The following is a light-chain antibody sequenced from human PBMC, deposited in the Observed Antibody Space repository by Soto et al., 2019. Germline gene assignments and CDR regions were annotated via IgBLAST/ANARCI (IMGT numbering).Light chain of an antibody. V-gene: IGKV1-39*01. J-gene: IGKJ1*01. CDR2: AAS. Sequence: DIQMTQSPSSLSASVGDRVTITCRASQSISSNLNWYQQKPGKAPKLLIYAASNLQSGVPSTFSGSGSGTDFTITISSLQAEEFATYYYQRPHRMPGACGRGTKVDIK. CDR1: QSISSN. CDR3: QRPHRMPGA.